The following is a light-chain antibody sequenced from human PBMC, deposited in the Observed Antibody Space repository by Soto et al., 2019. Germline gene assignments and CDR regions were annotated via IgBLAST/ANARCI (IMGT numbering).Light chain of an antibody. J-gene: IGKJ1*01. Sequence: DIVMTQYPDSLAVSLGERATINCKSSQRVLYSSNNKNYLAWYQQKPGQPPKLLICWASTRESGVPDRFSGSGSGTDFTLTISSLQAEDVAVYYCQQYYSTPRTFGQGTKVEIK. CDR3: QQYYSTPRT. V-gene: IGKV4-1*01. CDR1: QRVLYSSNNKNY. CDR2: WAS.